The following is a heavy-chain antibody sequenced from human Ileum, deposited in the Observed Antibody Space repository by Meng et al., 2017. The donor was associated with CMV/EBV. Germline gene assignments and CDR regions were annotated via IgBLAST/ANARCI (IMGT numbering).Heavy chain of an antibody. J-gene: IGHJ5*02. Sequence: PGFPFSDCCVWWVRRAPAMRLKGVSAISCSGDSTYYTDSVRGRFTISRDNSKNTLYLQMNNLRAEDTATYYCAKAQVASAVNNWFDPWGQGTLVTVSS. CDR2: ISCSGDST. CDR1: GFPFSDCC. V-gene: IGHV3-23*01. CDR3: AKAQVASAVNNWFDP. D-gene: IGHD6-13*01.